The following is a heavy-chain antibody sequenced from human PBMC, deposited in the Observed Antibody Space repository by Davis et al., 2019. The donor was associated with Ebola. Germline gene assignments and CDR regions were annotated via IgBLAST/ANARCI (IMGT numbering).Heavy chain of an antibody. D-gene: IGHD3-10*01. V-gene: IGHV4-38-2*02. CDR2: IYHSGST. CDR1: GYSISSGYY. J-gene: IGHJ6*03. Sequence: PSETLSLTCTVSGYSISSGYYWGWIRQPPGKGLEWIGSIYHSGSTYYNPSLKSRVTISVDTSKNQFSLKLSSVTAADTAVYYCARDGSGRYYYYYYYMDVWGKGTTVTVSS. CDR3: ARDGSGRYYYYYYYMDV.